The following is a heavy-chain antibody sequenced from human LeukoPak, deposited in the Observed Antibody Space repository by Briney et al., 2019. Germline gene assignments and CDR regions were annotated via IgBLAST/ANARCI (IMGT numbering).Heavy chain of an antibody. J-gene: IGHJ6*03. V-gene: IGHV3-30-3*01. CDR2: ISYDGSNK. Sequence: GGSLRLSCAASGFTFSSYAMHWVRQAPGKGLEGVAVISYDGSNKYYADSVKGRFTISRDNSKNTLYLQMNSLRAEDTAVYYCAHHTSSDFWSGYYDYYYMDVWGKGTTVTVSS. D-gene: IGHD3-3*01. CDR1: GFTFSSYA. CDR3: AHHTSSDFWSGYYDYYYMDV.